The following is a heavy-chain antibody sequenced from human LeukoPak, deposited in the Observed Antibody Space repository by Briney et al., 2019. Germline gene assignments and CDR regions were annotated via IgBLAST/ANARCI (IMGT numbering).Heavy chain of an antibody. D-gene: IGHD3-3*01. V-gene: IGHV3-53*01. CDR2: IYSGGST. Sequence: GGSLRLSCAASGFTVSSNYMSWVRQAPGKWLEWVSVIYSGGSTYYADSVKGRFTISRDNSKNTLYLQMNSLRAEDTAVYYCARRRYYDFWSAPGLYGMDVWGQGTTVTVSS. CDR1: GFTVSSNY. J-gene: IGHJ6*02. CDR3: ARRRYYDFWSAPGLYGMDV.